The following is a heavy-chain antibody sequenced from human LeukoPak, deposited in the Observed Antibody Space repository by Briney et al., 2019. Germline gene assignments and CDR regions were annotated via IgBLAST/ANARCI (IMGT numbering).Heavy chain of an antibody. J-gene: IGHJ3*02. CDR1: GFTLSYYW. Sequence: GGSLRLSCAASGFTLSYYWMSWVRQAPGKGLEWVANIQEDGSNRYYVGSVKGRFTISRDNAKNSVYLQMNSLRADDTAVYYCAREARGTRAAFDIWGQGTMVTVS. V-gene: IGHV3-7*01. CDR2: IQEDGSNR. CDR3: AREARGTRAAFDI. D-gene: IGHD1-1*01.